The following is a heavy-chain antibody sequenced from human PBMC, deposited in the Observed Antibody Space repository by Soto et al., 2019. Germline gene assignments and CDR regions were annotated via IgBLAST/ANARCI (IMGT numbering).Heavy chain of an antibody. CDR3: ARFKGCSGGSCYPYFDC. J-gene: IGHJ4*02. D-gene: IGHD2-15*01. Sequence: QVQLLESGGGVVQPGRSLRLSCAASGFTFSSYAMHWVRQAPGKGLEWVAVISYDGSNKYYADSVKGRFTISRDNSKNTLYLQMNSLRAEDTAVYYCARFKGCSGGSCYPYFDCWGQGTLVTVSS. CDR1: GFTFSSYA. V-gene: IGHV3-30-3*01. CDR2: ISYDGSNK.